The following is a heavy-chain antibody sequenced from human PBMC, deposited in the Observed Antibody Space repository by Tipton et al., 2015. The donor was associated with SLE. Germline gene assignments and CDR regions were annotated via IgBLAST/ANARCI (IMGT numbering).Heavy chain of an antibody. Sequence: TLSLTCTVSGGSISSYYWSWIRQPPGKGLEWIGYIYYSGSTNYNPSLKSRVTISVDTSKNRFSLKLSSVTAADTAVYYCARDGGGDMLDVWGQGALVTVSS. V-gene: IGHV4-59*01. D-gene: IGHD2-21*02. CDR1: GGSISSYY. CDR3: ARDGGGDMLDV. CDR2: IYYSGST. J-gene: IGHJ4*02.